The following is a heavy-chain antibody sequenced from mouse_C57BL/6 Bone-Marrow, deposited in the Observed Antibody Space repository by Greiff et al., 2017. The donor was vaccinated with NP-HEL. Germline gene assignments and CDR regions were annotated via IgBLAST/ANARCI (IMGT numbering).Heavy chain of an antibody. D-gene: IGHD2-5*01. J-gene: IGHJ4*01. V-gene: IGHV1-59*01. CDR1: GYTFTSYW. Sequence: QVHVKQPGAELVRPGTSVKLSCKASGYTFTSYWMHWVKQRPGQGLEWIGVIDPSDSYTNYNQKFKGKATLTVDTSSSTAYMQLSSLTSEDSAVYYCARGYSNMDYWGQGTSVTVSS. CDR3: ARGYSNMDY. CDR2: IDPSDSYT.